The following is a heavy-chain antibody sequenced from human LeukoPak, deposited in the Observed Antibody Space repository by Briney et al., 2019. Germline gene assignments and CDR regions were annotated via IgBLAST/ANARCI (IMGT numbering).Heavy chain of an antibody. D-gene: IGHD4-17*01. CDR1: GFTFSSYG. V-gene: IGHV3-30*18. CDR2: KSYDGSNK. CDR3: AKASGYGDSRTSLFDY. J-gene: IGHJ4*02. Sequence: PGGSLRLSCAASGFTFSSYGMHWVRQAPGKGLEWLADKSYDGSNKYYADSVKGRFTISRDNSKNTLYLQMNSLRAEDTAVYYCAKASGYGDSRTSLFDYWGQGTLVTVSS.